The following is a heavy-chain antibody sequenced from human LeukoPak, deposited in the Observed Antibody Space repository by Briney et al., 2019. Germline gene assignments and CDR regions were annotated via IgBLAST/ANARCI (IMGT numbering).Heavy chain of an antibody. CDR3: ARMITADY. D-gene: IGHD3-16*01. V-gene: IGHV4-34*01. CDR2: INHSGST. CDR1: GGSFSGYY. Sequence: PSETLSLTCAVYGGSFSGYYWSWIRQPRGKGLEWIGEINHSGSTNYNPSLKSRVTISVDTSKNQFSLKLSSVTAADTAVYYCARMITADYWGQGTLVTVSS. J-gene: IGHJ4*02.